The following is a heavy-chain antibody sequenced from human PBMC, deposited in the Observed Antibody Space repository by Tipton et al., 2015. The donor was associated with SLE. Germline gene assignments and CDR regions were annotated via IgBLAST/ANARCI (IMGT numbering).Heavy chain of an antibody. CDR3: ARWEGSDAIDI. Sequence: SLRLSCAASGFTFSNAWMSWVRQAPGKGLEWVGRIKSKTDGGTADYAAPVKGRFTISRDDSKNTLYLQMNSLRAEDTAVYYCARWEGSDAIDIWGQGTMVTVS. V-gene: IGHV3-15*01. CDR2: IKSKTDGGTA. CDR1: GFTFSNAW. D-gene: IGHD5-24*01. J-gene: IGHJ3*02.